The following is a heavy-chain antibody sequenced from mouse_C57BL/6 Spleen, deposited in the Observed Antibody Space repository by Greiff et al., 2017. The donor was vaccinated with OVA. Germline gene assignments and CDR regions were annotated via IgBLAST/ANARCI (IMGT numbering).Heavy chain of an antibody. CDR3: TRRTVVMDY. J-gene: IGHJ4*01. D-gene: IGHD1-1*01. V-gene: IGHV1-15*01. CDR1: GYTFTDYE. CDR2: IDPETGGT. Sequence: QVQLQQSGAELVRPGASVTMSCKASGYTFTDYEMNWVKQTPVHGLEWIGAIDPETGGTAYNQKFKGKAILTADKSSSTAYMELRSLTYEDSAVYYCTRRTVVMDYWGQGTSVTVSS.